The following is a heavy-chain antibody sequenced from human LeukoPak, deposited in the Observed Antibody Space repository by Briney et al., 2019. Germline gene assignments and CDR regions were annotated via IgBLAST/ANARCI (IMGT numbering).Heavy chain of an antibody. CDR3: ARWDYGGNSRDH. D-gene: IGHD4-23*01. CDR2: INHSGST. V-gene: IGHV4-34*01. J-gene: IGHJ4*02. CDR1: GGSFSGYY. Sequence: SETLSLTCAVYGGSFSGYYWSWIRQPPGKGLEWIGEINHSGSTNYNPSLKSRVTISVDTSKNQFSLKLSSVTAADTAVYYCARWDYGGNSRDHWGQGTLVTVSS.